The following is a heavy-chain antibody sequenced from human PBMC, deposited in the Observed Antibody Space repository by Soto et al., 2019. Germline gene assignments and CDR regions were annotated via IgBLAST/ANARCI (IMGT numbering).Heavy chain of an antibody. CDR3: ARDQIAAAGNFDY. D-gene: IGHD6-13*01. CDR2: IIPILGIA. V-gene: IGHV1-69*04. CDR1: GGTFSSYT. J-gene: IGHJ4*02. Sequence: SVKVSCKASGGTFSSYTISWVRQAPGQGLEWMGRIIPILGIANYAQKFQGRVTITADKSTSTAYMELSSLRSEDTAVYYCARDQIAAAGNFDYWGQGTLVTVSS.